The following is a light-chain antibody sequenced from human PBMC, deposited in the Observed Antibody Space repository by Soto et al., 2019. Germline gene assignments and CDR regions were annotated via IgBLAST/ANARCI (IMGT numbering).Light chain of an antibody. CDR1: QSITTY. Sequence: EIVLTQSPATLSLSPGERATLSCRASQSITTYLAWYQQKPGQAPRLLISDASNRATGIPARFSGSGSGTDFTLTISSLEPEDFAVYYCQQGNNWPLTFGGGSKVEIK. CDR3: QQGNNWPLT. V-gene: IGKV3-11*01. CDR2: DAS. J-gene: IGKJ4*01.